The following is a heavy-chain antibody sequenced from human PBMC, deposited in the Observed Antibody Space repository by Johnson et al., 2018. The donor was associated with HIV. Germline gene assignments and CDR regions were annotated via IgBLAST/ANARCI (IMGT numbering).Heavy chain of an antibody. J-gene: IGHJ3*02. CDR3: ARVRPKGSFDI. CDR2: IKQDGSEK. CDR1: GFTFSSYG. Sequence: VQLVESGGGVVQPGGSLRLSCAASGFTFSSYGMHWVRQAPGKGLEWVANIKQDGSEKYYVDSVKGRFTISRDNAKNSLYLQMNSLRAEDTAVYYCARVRPKGSFDIWGQGTMVTVSS. V-gene: IGHV3-7*01. D-gene: IGHD1-1*01.